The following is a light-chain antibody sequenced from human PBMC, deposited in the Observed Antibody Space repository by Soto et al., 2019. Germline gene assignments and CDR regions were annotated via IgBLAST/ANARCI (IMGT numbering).Light chain of an antibody. J-gene: IGKJ2*01. Sequence: DIVMTQTPLSSPVTLGQPASISCKSSQSLVHSNGYTYLSRVQQRPGQPPRPLIYKISNRFSGDPDRFSGSGAGTDFTLIISRVEAEDVGVYYCMQGTQFPYTFGQGTKLEIK. CDR3: MQGTQFPYT. CDR2: KIS. V-gene: IGKV2-24*01. CDR1: QSLVHSNGYTY.